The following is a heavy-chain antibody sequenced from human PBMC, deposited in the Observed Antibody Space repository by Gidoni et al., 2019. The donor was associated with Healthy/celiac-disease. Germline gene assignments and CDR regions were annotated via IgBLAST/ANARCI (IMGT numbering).Heavy chain of an antibody. Sequence: QVQLQESGPGLAKPSETLSLTCTVPGGPISSYYWSWIRQPAGKGLEWIGRIYTSGSTNYHPSLKSRVTMSVDTSKNQFSLKLSSVTAADTAVYYCARVGATQWFDPWGQGTLVTVSS. D-gene: IGHD1-26*01. CDR3: ARVGATQWFDP. J-gene: IGHJ5*02. V-gene: IGHV4-4*07. CDR1: GGPISSYY. CDR2: IYTSGST.